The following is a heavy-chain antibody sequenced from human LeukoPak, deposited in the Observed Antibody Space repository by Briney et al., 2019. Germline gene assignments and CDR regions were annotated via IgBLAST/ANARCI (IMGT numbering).Heavy chain of an antibody. Sequence: GGSLRLSCAASGFTFSSYSMNWVRQAPGKGLEWVSSISSSSSYIYYADSVKGRFTISRDNAKNSLYLQMNSLRAEDTAVYYCARDRIAAATFDPLGQGTLVTVSS. CDR1: GFTFSSYS. CDR3: ARDRIAAATFDP. CDR2: ISSSSSYI. D-gene: IGHD6-13*01. V-gene: IGHV3-21*01. J-gene: IGHJ5*02.